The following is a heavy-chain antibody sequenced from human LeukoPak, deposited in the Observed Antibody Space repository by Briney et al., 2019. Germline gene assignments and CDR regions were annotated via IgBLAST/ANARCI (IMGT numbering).Heavy chain of an antibody. CDR1: GGSFSGYY. J-gene: IGHJ4*02. CDR3: AREIIWGTYRRLYYFDT. Sequence: SETLSLTCGVSGGSFSGYYWNWIRQSPEKGLVWVGEINHSGNTRYNPSLRSRITMSVDTSRNHFSLKLSSVTAADTAVYFCAREIIWGTYRRLYYFDTWGQGTLVTVSS. V-gene: IGHV4-34*01. D-gene: IGHD3-16*02. CDR2: INHSGNT.